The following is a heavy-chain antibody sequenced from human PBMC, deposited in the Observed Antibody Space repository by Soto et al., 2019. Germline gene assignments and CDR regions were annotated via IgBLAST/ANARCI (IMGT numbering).Heavy chain of an antibody. D-gene: IGHD3-22*01. CDR2: IYPGDSDT. Sequence: GESLKISCKGSGYSFTSYWIGWVRQMPGKGLEWMGIIYPGDSDTRYSPSFQGQVTISADKSISTAYLQWSSLKASDTAMYYCARQYYDSSGHRPYYYYGMDVWGQGTTVTVSS. V-gene: IGHV5-51*01. J-gene: IGHJ6*02. CDR1: GYSFTSYW. CDR3: ARQYYDSSGHRPYYYYGMDV.